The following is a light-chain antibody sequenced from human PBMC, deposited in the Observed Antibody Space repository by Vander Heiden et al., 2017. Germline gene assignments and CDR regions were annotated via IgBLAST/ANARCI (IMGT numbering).Light chain of an antibody. J-gene: IGKJ5*01. CDR3: QQYDNLPIT. CDR2: DAS. Sequence: IQMPQSPSSLSASVGDRVTITCQASQDISNFLNWYQQKPGKAPMLLISDASHLGTGVPSRFSGSGSGTDFTFTISSLQPEDFATYYCQQYDNLPITFGQGTRLEIK. CDR1: QDISNF. V-gene: IGKV1-33*01.